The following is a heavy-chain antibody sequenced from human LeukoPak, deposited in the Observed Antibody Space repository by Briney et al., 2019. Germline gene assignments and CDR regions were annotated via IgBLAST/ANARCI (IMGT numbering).Heavy chain of an antibody. CDR1: GYTFTSYA. CDR2: INTNTGNP. V-gene: IGHV7-4-1*02. CDR3: ARDSLENYDFWSGYPSTRPIDY. J-gene: IGHJ4*02. Sequence: ASVKVSCKASGYTFTSYAMNWLRQAPGQGLEWMGWINTNTGNPTYAQGFTGRFVFSLDTSVSTAYLQISSLKAEDTAVHYCARDSLENYDFWSGYPSTRPIDYWGQGTLVTVSS. D-gene: IGHD3-3*01.